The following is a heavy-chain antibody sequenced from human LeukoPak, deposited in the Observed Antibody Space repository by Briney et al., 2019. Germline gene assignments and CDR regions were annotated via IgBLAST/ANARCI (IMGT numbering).Heavy chain of an antibody. D-gene: IGHD3-9*01. CDR3: ARVRGYDILTGYFDY. V-gene: IGHV4-59*01. Sequence: SETLSLTYTVSGGSISSYYWSWIRQPPGKGLEWIGYIYYSGSTNYNPSLKSRVTISVDTSKNQFSLKLSSVTAADTAVYYCARVRGYDILTGYFDYWGQGTLVTVSS. CDR2: IYYSGST. J-gene: IGHJ4*02. CDR1: GGSISSYY.